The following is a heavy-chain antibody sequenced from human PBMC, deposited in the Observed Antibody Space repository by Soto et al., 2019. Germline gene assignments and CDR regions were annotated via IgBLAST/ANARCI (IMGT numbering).Heavy chain of an antibody. CDR3: ARGGGPYSSGSFDY. Sequence: SETLSLSCTVSGGSISSYYWSWIRQAPGKGLEWIGHIYYSGSTDYNPSLKSRVTISVDTSKNQFSLTLNSVAAADAAVYYCARGGGPYSSGSFDYWAQGTLVTVS. CDR1: GGSISSYY. V-gene: IGHV4-59*01. D-gene: IGHD3-10*01. CDR2: IYYSGST. J-gene: IGHJ4*02.